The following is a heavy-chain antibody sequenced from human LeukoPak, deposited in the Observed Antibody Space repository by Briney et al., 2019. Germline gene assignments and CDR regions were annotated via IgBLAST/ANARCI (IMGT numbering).Heavy chain of an antibody. CDR3: ARGAQLTGY. CDR2: IGPDGGTT. J-gene: IGHJ4*02. Sequence: GGSLRPSCAASGFTFYTYGMHWVRQAPGKGLEYVSGIGPDGGTTYYANSVKGRFTISRDNSKNMLYLQMGSLTADDMAVYYCARGAQLTGYWGQGTLVTVSS. CDR1: GFTFYTYG. V-gene: IGHV3-64*01. D-gene: IGHD6-13*01.